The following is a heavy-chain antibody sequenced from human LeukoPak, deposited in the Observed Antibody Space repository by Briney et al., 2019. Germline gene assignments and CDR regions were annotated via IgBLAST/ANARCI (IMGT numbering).Heavy chain of an antibody. CDR3: AIYNRADY. CDR2: ISGSGGST. J-gene: IGHJ4*02. D-gene: IGHD1-14*01. V-gene: IGHV3-23*01. CDR1: GFTFSSYA. Sequence: GGSLRLSCTASGFTFSSYAMSWVRQAPGKGLEWVSGISGSGGSTYYADSVKGRFTISRDNSKNTVYLQMNNLRAEDTAVYYCAIYNRADYWGQGTLVTVSS.